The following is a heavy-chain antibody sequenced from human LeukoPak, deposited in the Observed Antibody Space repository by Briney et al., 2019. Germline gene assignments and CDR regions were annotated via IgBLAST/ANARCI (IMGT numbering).Heavy chain of an antibody. Sequence: SVKVSCKASGGTFSSYAISWVRQAPGQGLEWMGGIIPIFGTANYAQKFQGRVTITADKSTSTAYMELSSLRSEDTAVHYCAREGMTTVTTGEFLGIWGQGTMVTVPS. V-gene: IGHV1-69*06. CDR3: AREGMTTVTTGEFLGI. J-gene: IGHJ3*02. CDR2: IIPIFGTA. D-gene: IGHD4-17*01. CDR1: GGTFSSYA.